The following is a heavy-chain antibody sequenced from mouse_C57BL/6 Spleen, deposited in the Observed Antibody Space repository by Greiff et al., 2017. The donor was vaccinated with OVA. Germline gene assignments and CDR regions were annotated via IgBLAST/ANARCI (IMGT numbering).Heavy chain of an antibody. CDR1: GYTFTSYG. CDR2: IYPRSGNT. CDR3: ARANRDGNYFDY. D-gene: IGHD4-1*02. Sequence: VQLQQSGAELARPGASVKLSCKASGYTFTSYGISWVKQRTGQGLEWIGEIYPRSGNTYYNEKFKGKATLTAEKSSSTAYMELRSLTSEDSAVYFCARANRDGNYFDYWGQGTTLTVSS. J-gene: IGHJ2*01. V-gene: IGHV1-81*01.